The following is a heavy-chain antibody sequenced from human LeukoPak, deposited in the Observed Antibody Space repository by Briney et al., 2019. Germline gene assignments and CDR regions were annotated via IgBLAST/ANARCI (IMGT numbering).Heavy chain of an antibody. D-gene: IGHD2-21*02. CDR1: GYTFTSYY. V-gene: IGHV1-46*01. J-gene: IGHJ4*02. CDR2: NNPSGGST. Sequence: ASVKVSCKASGYTFTSYYMHWVRQAPGQGLEWMGINNPSGGSTSYAQKFQGRVTMTRDTSTSTVYMELSSLRSEDTAVYYCARGGGIVVVTRGCDYWGQGTLVTVSS. CDR3: ARGGGIVVVTRGCDY.